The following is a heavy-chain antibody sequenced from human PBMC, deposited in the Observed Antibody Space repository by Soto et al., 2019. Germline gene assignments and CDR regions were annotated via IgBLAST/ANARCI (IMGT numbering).Heavy chain of an antibody. CDR1: GFTFSDYV. Sequence: EVQLLESGGGLVQPGGPLRLSCTASGFTFSDYVXXXXXXXXXXXXXWVAAVSGSGISTFYAASVKGRFIISRDNSRXXXXXXXXXXXXXXXXXXXXAXVHXXQXXXIFDYWGQGTLVTVSS. J-gene: IGHJ4*02. D-gene: IGHD2-15*01. CDR3: AXVHXXQXXXIFDY. V-gene: IGHV3-23*01. CDR2: VSGSGIST.